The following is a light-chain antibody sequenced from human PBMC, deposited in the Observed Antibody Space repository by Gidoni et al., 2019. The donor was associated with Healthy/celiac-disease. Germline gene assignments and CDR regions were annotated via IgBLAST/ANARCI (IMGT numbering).Light chain of an antibody. J-gene: IGLJ2*01. V-gene: IGLV3-25*03. CDR1: ALPNQY. Sequence: SYERTQPPSVSVSPGQTARITCSGDALPNQYAYWYQQKPGQAHVLVIYKDNERPSGIPERFSGSSSVTTVTLTISGVQAEDEADYYCQSADSSGTYVVFGGGTKLTVL. CDR3: QSADSSGTYVV. CDR2: KDN.